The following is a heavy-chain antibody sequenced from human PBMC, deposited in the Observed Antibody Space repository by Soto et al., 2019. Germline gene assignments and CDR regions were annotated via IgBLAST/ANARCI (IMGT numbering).Heavy chain of an antibody. CDR3: ARSPVRPIYYDFWSGLFDY. V-gene: IGHV1-46*01. CDR1: AYTFTSYY. D-gene: IGHD3-3*01. Sequence: GASVKVSCKASAYTFTSYYMHWVRQAPGQGLEWMGIINPSGGSTSYAQKFQGRVTMTRDTSTSTVYMELSSLRSEDTAVYYCARSPVRPIYYDFWSGLFDYWGQGTLVTGSS. J-gene: IGHJ4*02. CDR2: INPSGGST.